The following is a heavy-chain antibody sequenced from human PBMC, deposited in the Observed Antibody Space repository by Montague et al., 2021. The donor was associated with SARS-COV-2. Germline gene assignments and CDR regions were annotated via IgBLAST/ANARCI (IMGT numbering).Heavy chain of an antibody. CDR1: GFTFDDYG. CDR3: ASGYSSSWDIFDY. CDR2: INWNGGST. Sequence: SLRLSCAASGFTFDDYGTSWVRQAPGKGLEWVSGINWNGGSTGYADSVKGRFTISRDNAKNSLYLQMNSLRAEDTALYYCASGYSSSWDIFDYWGQGTLVTVSS. V-gene: IGHV3-20*04. D-gene: IGHD6-13*01. J-gene: IGHJ4*02.